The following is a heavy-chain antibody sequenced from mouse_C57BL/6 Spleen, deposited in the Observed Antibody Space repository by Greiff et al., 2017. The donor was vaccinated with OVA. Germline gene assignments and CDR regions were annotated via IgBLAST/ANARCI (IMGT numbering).Heavy chain of an antibody. D-gene: IGHD1-1*01. CDR1: GYTFTSYT. V-gene: IGHV1-4*01. J-gene: IGHJ2*01. Sequence: QVQLQQSGAELARPGASVKMSCKASGYTFTSYTMHWVKQRPGQGLEWIGYINPSSGYTKYNQKFKDQATLTADKSSSTASMQLSSLTSEDSAVYYCARSLFTTVVGRDYFDYWGQGTTLTVSS. CDR2: INPSSGYT. CDR3: ARSLFTTVVGRDYFDY.